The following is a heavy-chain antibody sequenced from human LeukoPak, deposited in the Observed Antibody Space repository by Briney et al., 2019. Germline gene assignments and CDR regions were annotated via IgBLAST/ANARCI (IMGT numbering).Heavy chain of an antibody. Sequence: SETLSLTCTISGVSISRYYWSWIRQPAGKGLEWIGRIYTSGSTNYNPSLKSRVTMSVDTSKNQFSLKLSSVTAADTAVYYCARGQVVGATTFYYYYMDVWGKGTTVTVSS. D-gene: IGHD1-26*01. CDR1: GVSISRYY. CDR2: IYTSGST. J-gene: IGHJ6*03. CDR3: ARGQVVGATTFYYYYMDV. V-gene: IGHV4-4*07.